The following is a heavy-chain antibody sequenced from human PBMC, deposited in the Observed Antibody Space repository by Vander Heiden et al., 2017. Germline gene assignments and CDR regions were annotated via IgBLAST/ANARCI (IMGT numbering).Heavy chain of an antibody. J-gene: IGHJ3*02. CDR1: GISFTGYW. Sequence: EVRLVEPGGGLVQPGGSVSLSCAAPGISFTGYWMSWVRQAPGKGLEWVANIKQDGSEKYYVDSVKGRFTISRDNAKNSLYLHMNSLRAEDTAVYYCARASIYYYDAFDMWGQGTMVTVSS. D-gene: IGHD3-22*01. V-gene: IGHV3-7*01. CDR3: ARASIYYYDAFDM. CDR2: IKQDGSEK.